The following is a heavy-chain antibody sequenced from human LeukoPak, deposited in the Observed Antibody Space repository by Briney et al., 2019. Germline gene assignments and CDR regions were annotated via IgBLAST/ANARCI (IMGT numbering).Heavy chain of an antibody. J-gene: IGHJ6*02. CDR1: GFTVSSNY. Sequence: GGSLRLSCAASGFTVSSNYMSWVRQAPGKGLERVSVIYSGGSTYYADSVKGRFTISRDNSKNTLYLQMNSLRAEDTAVYYCASGNYYDSTMDVWGQGTTVTVSS. CDR2: IYSGGST. CDR3: ASGNYYDSTMDV. V-gene: IGHV3-53*01. D-gene: IGHD3-22*01.